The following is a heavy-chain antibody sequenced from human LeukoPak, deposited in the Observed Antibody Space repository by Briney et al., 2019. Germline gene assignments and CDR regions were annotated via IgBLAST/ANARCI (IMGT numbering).Heavy chain of an antibody. CDR3: ARYRWDGMDV. V-gene: IGHV5-51*01. Sequence: GESLKISCKGSGYTFTNYFIGWVRQMPGKGLECLGTIYPDDSDTRYRPSFQGHVTISVNKSISTAYLQWSSLKASDTAMYYCARYRWDGMDVWGQGTTVTVSS. CDR1: GYTFTNYF. D-gene: IGHD4-23*01. J-gene: IGHJ6*02. CDR2: IYPDDSDT.